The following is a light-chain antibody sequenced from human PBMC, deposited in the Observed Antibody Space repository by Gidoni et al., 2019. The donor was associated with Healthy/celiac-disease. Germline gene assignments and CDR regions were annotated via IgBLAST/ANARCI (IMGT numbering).Light chain of an antibody. CDR3: QKYNSAPWT. CDR1: QVISNY. J-gene: IGKJ1*01. Sequence: DIQMTQSPSSLSASLGDRVTITCRATQVISNYLAWYQQKPGKVPKLLIYAASTWQTGVPARFSGSGSGTEFTLTISSLQSEDVATYYCQKYNSAPWTFGQGTKVEIK. CDR2: AAS. V-gene: IGKV1-27*01.